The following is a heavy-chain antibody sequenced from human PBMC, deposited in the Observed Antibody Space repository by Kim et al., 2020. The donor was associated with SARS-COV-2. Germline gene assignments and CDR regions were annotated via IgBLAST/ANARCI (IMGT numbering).Heavy chain of an antibody. CDR1: GFTFSSYA. CDR2: ISYDGSNK. Sequence: GGSLRLSCAASGFTFSSYAMHWVRQAPGKGLEWVAVISYDGSNKYYADSVKGRFTISRDNSKNTLYLQMNSLRAEDTAVYYCARGYSYAVSFDYLGQGTLVTVSS. CDR3: ARGYSYAVSFDY. D-gene: IGHD5-18*01. V-gene: IGHV3-30-3*01. J-gene: IGHJ4*02.